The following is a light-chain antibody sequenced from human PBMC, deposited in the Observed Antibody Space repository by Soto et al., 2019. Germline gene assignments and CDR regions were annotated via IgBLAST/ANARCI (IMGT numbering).Light chain of an antibody. Sequence: QSVLTQPASVSGSPGQSITISCTGTTTDVGSYNLVSWYQQHPGRAPKLMIYEVSRRPSGVSNRFSGSKSGNTASLTISGLQAEDVSDYYCCSWAGSNTFYFFGTGTNVTVL. CDR3: CSWAGSNTFYF. J-gene: IGLJ1*01. CDR2: EVS. CDR1: TTDVGSYNL. V-gene: IGLV2-23*02.